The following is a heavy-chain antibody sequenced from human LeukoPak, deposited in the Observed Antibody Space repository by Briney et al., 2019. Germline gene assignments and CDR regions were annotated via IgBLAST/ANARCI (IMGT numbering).Heavy chain of an antibody. D-gene: IGHD4-17*01. J-gene: IGHJ6*02. V-gene: IGHV4-30-2*01. CDR3: ARGDYGMLYYGMDV. CDR1: GGSISSGGYS. CDR2: IYHSGST. Sequence: SQTLSLTCAVSGGSISSGGYSWSWIRQPPGKGLEWIGYIYHSGSTYYNPSLKSRVTISVDRSKNQLSLKLSSVTAADTAVYYCARGDYGMLYYGMDVWGQGTTVTVSS.